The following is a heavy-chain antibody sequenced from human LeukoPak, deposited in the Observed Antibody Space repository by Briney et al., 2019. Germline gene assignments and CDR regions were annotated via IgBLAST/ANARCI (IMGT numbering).Heavy chain of an antibody. CDR2: FDPEDGET. Sequence: GAPVKVSCKVSGYTLTELSMHWVRQAPGKGLEWMGGFDPEDGETIYAQKFQGRVTMTEDTSTDTAYMELSSLRSEDTAVYYCATVPRIWSGYYTSEYFQHWGQGTLVTVSS. D-gene: IGHD3-3*01. CDR3: ATVPRIWSGYYTSEYFQH. CDR1: GYTLTELS. V-gene: IGHV1-24*01. J-gene: IGHJ1*01.